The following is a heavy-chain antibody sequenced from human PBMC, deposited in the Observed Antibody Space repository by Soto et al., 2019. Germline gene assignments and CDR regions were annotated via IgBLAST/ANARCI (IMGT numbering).Heavy chain of an antibody. CDR3: ARPGTTLSDYYGMDV. CDR1: GYSFTSYW. J-gene: IGHJ6*02. D-gene: IGHD1-7*01. Sequence: XESLKISCRGCGYSFTSYWISWVRQMPGKGLEWMGRIDPSDSYTNYSPSFQGHVTISADKSISTAYLQWSSLKASDTAMYYCARPGTTLSDYYGMDVWGQGTTVTVSS. V-gene: IGHV5-10-1*01. CDR2: IDPSDSYT.